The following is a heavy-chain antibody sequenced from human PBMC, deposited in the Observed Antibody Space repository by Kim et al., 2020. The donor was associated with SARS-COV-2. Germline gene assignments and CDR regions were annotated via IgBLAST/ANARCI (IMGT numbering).Heavy chain of an antibody. J-gene: IGHJ6*02. V-gene: IGHV3-21*01. CDR1: GFTFSSYS. D-gene: IGHD3-22*01. Sequence: GGSLRLSCAASGFTFSSYSMNWVRQAPGKGLEWVSSISSSSSYIYYADSVKGRFTISRDNAKNSLYLQMNSLRAEDTAVYYCARGDSQRDYYYGMDVWGQGTTVTVSS. CDR3: ARGDSQRDYYYGMDV. CDR2: ISSSSSYI.